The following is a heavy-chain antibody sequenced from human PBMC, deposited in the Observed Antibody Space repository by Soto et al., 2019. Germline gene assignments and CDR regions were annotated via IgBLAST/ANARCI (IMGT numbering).Heavy chain of an antibody. V-gene: IGHV1-18*01. Sequence: QVQLVQSGAEVKKPGASVKVSCKASGYTFTSYGISWGRQAPGQGLEWMGWIRAYNGNTNYAQNLQGRVTMTTDTPTSTAYMELRILRSDDTAVYYCARDLPTMDVWGQGTTVTVSS. CDR2: IRAYNGNT. J-gene: IGHJ6*02. CDR3: ARDLPTMDV. CDR1: GYTFTSYG.